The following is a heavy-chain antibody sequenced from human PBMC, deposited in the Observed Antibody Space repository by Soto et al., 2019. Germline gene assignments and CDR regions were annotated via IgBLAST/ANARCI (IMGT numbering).Heavy chain of an antibody. V-gene: IGHV4-34*01. CDR2: INHNGNN. Sequence: SETLSLTCVVSGGSFSTYYYSWIRHSPGKGPEWIGEINHNGNNNYSPSLKRRVTMSLDTSKYQFSLKLTSVTAADTAVYYCARGGSNDWQVAFDIWGQGTMVTVSS. CDR1: GGSFSTYY. D-gene: IGHD3-9*01. CDR3: ARGGSNDWQVAFDI. J-gene: IGHJ3*02.